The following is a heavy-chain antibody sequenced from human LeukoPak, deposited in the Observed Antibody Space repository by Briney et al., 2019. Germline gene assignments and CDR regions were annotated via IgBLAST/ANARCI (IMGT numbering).Heavy chain of an antibody. D-gene: IGHD3-3*01. V-gene: IGHV4-30-2*01. CDR1: GGSISSGGYY. Sequence: PSETLSLTCTVSGGSISSGGYYWSWIRQPPGEGLEWIGYIFHSGSTYYNPSLKSRVTISVDRSKNQFSLKLSSVTAADTAVYYCARGVGISDFWSGSFGGLFDPWGQGTLVTVSS. J-gene: IGHJ5*02. CDR3: ARGVGISDFWSGSFGGLFDP. CDR2: IFHSGST.